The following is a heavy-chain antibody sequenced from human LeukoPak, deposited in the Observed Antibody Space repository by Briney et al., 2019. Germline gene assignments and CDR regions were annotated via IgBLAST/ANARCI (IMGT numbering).Heavy chain of an antibody. V-gene: IGHV3-21*01. CDR2: ISSSSSYI. J-gene: IGHJ3*02. CDR1: GFTFSSYS. CDR3: ARARSSYGYGDAFDI. Sequence: PGGSLRLSCAASGFTFSSYSMNWVRQAPGKGLEWVLSISSSSSYIYYADSVKGRFTISRDNAKNSLYLQMNSLRAEDTAVYYCARARSSYGYGDAFDIWGQGTMVTVSS. D-gene: IGHD5-18*01.